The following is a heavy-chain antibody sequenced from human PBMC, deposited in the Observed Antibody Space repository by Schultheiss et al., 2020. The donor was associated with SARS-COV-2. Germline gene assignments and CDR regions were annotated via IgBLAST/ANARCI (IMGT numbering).Heavy chain of an antibody. CDR2: INHSGST. V-gene: IGHV4-34*01. D-gene: IGHD1-7*01. J-gene: IGHJ6*02. CDR1: GGSFSGYY. CDR3: ARGWNYGMGYYYYGMDV. Sequence: SQTLSLTCAVYGGSFSGYYWSWIRQPPGKGLEWIGEINHSGSTNYNPSLKSRVTISVVTSKNQFSLKLSSVTAADTAVYYCARGWNYGMGYYYYGMDVWGQGTTVTVSS.